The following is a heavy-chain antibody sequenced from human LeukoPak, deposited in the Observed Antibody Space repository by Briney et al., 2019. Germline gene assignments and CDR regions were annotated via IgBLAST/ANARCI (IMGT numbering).Heavy chain of an antibody. CDR3: ARDSSTYAGPPDY. Sequence: GGSLRLSCAASGFTFSSYGMNWVRQAPGKGLEWVSYIGAAGSTIYYADSVKGRFTISRDNAKNSLFPQMNSLRAEDTAVYYCARDSSTYAGPPDYWGQGTLVTVSS. CDR2: IGAAGSTI. D-gene: IGHD2-2*01. J-gene: IGHJ4*02. V-gene: IGHV3-48*01. CDR1: GFTFSSYG.